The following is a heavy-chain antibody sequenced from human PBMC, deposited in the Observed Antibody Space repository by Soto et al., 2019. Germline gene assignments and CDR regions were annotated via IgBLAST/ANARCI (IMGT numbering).Heavy chain of an antibody. J-gene: IGHJ4*02. D-gene: IGHD3-9*01. CDR3: ARDSMVTDIFTGSYY. V-gene: IGHV3-30*14. CDR1: GFTFSSYA. Sequence: QVQLVESGGGVVQPGRSLRLSCAASGFTFSSYAMHWVRQAPGKGLEWVAGISYDGSNKYYADSVKGRFTISRDNSKNTRYLQINSLKAEDTAVYYCARDSMVTDIFTGSYYWGQGTLVTVSS. CDR2: ISYDGSNK.